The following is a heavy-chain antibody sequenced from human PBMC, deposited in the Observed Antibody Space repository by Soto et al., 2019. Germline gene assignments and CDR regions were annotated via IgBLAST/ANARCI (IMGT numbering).Heavy chain of an antibody. Sequence: SGPTLVNPTQTLTLTCTFSGFSLSTSGVGVGWIRQPPGKALEWLALIYWDDDKRYSPSLKSRLTITKDTSKNQVVLTMTNMDPVDTATYYCAHREPRLGYCSSTSCGPIAHWFDPWGQGTLVTVSS. D-gene: IGHD2-2*01. CDR2: IYWDDDK. CDR3: AHREPRLGYCSSTSCGPIAHWFDP. J-gene: IGHJ5*02. V-gene: IGHV2-5*02. CDR1: GFSLSTSGVG.